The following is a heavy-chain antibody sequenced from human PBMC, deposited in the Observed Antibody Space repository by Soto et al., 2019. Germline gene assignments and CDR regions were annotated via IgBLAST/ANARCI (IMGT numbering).Heavy chain of an antibody. CDR2: IYYSGST. Sequence: SETLSLTCAVSGGSISSGGYYLSWIRQHPGKGLEWIGYIYYSGSTYYNPSLKSRVTISVDTSKNQFSLKLSSVTAADTAVYYCARVFGFGGMDVWGQGTTVTVSS. CDR3: ARVFGFGGMDV. D-gene: IGHD3-10*01. CDR1: GGSISSGGYY. V-gene: IGHV4-31*11. J-gene: IGHJ6*02.